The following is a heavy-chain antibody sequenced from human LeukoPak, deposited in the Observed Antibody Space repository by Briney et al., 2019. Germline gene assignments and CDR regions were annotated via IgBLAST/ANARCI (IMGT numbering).Heavy chain of an antibody. D-gene: IGHD1-26*01. CDR2: TYYKSKWYN. V-gene: IGHV6-1*01. CDR1: GDIVSSNSAT. CDR3: ARVSSPWSPRDAFDI. J-gene: IGHJ3*02. Sequence: SQTLSLTCAISGDIVSSNSATWNWGRQSPSRGLEWLVRTYYKSKWYNDYAVSVKSRITIHSDTSKNQFSLQLSSVTPEDTAVYYCARVSSPWSPRDAFDIWGQGTVVTVSS.